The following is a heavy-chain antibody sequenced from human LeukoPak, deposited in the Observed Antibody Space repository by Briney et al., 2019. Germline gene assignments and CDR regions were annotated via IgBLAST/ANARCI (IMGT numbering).Heavy chain of an antibody. CDR2: INHSGST. D-gene: IGHD6-13*01. CDR1: GGSFSGYY. CDR3: ARARSRSWYADFDY. Sequence: SETLSLTCAVYGGSFSGYYWSWIRQPPGKGLEWIGEINHSGSTNYNPSLKSRVTISVDTSKNQFSLKLSSVTAADTAVYYCARARSRSWYADFDYWGQGTLVTVSS. V-gene: IGHV4-34*01. J-gene: IGHJ4*02.